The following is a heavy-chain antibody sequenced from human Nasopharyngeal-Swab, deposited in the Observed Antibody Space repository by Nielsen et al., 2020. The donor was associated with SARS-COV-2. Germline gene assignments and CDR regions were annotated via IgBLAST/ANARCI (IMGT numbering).Heavy chain of an antibody. J-gene: IGHJ4*02. D-gene: IGHD4-17*01. CDR2: INPHSRGT. CDR1: GYTLTGYY. V-gene: IGHV1-2*02. CDR3: ARDRATVTTKGAFEY. Sequence: ASVKVSCKASGYTLTGYYMHWVRQAPGQGLEWMGWINPHSRGTKYAQKFQGRVTITMDTSISTAYMELSGLRPDDTAIFYCARDRATVTTKGAFEYWGQGTLVTVSS.